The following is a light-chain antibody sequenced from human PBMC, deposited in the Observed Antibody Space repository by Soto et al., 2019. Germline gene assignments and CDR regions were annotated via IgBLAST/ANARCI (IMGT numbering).Light chain of an antibody. CDR1: SSDVGGYNY. CDR2: DVS. J-gene: IGLJ3*02. Sequence: QSALTQPASVSGSPGQSITISCTGTSSDVGGYNYVSWYQQYPGKAPKLMIYDVSNRPSGVSNRFSGSKSGDTASLTISGLRAEDEADYYCTSYTSSRTRVFGGGTKLTVL. CDR3: TSYTSSRTRV. V-gene: IGLV2-14*01.